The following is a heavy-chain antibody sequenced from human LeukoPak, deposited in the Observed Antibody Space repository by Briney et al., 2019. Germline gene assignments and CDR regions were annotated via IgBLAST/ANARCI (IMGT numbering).Heavy chain of an antibody. Sequence: GESLKISCKASEYRFTTDYIGWVRQMPGKGLEWMGIIYPDDSETNYSPSFQGQVSMSVDKSITTAYLQWSSLKASDTAIYYCARQAYGSHFDAFDIWGQGTMVTVSS. J-gene: IGHJ3*02. CDR3: ARQAYGSHFDAFDI. CDR2: IYPDDSET. CDR1: EYRFTTDY. V-gene: IGHV5-51*01. D-gene: IGHD3-22*01.